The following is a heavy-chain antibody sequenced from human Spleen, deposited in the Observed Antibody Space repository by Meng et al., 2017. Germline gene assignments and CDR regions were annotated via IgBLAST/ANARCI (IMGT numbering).Heavy chain of an antibody. D-gene: IGHD2-21*02. Sequence: GESLKISCAASGFTFSSYSMNWVRQAPGKGLEWVSSISSSSSYIYYADSVKGRFTISRDNAKNSLYLQMNSLRAEDTAVYYCAREVTYTYSYYYGMDVWGQGTTVTVSS. CDR1: GFTFSSYS. CDR2: ISSSSSYI. J-gene: IGHJ6*02. V-gene: IGHV3-21*01. CDR3: AREVTYTYSYYYGMDV.